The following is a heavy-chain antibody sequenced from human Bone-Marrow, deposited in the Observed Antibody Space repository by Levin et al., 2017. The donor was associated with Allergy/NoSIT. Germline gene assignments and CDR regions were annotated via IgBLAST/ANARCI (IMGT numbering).Heavy chain of an antibody. CDR2: ISNRGTNT. V-gene: IGHV3-30*14. Sequence: GGSLRLSCAVSGFTFSDYAFHWVRQAPGKGLEWVAVISNRGTNTYYADSVKGRFTISRDNSRNSLFLLMNSLRVEDTAVYHCVRDGYTWHHDFWSGYVDVWGRGTTVIVSS. CDR1: GFTFSDYA. CDR3: VRDGYTWHHDFWSGYVDV. D-gene: IGHD3-3*01. J-gene: IGHJ6*02.